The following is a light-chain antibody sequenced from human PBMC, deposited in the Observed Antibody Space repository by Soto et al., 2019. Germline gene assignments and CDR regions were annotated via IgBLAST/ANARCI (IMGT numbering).Light chain of an antibody. J-gene: IGKJ1*01. Sequence: ESVLYQTPCTLSFRHRVGTSVSFGVSQSVSSYLAWHQPTPGQAPRLLIYDPSNRATGIPARFSGSGSGTDFTLTISSLQSEDFAVYYCQQYNNWPSWTSGQGTKVDIK. V-gene: IGKV3-11*01. CDR3: QQYNNWPSWT. CDR2: DPS. CDR1: QSVSSY.